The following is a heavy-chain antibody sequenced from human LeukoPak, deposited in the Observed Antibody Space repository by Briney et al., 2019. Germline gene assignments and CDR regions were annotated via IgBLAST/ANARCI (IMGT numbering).Heavy chain of an antibody. J-gene: IGHJ6*02. Sequence: ASVKVSCKVSGYTLTELSMHWVRQAPGKGLEWMGGFDPEDGETIYAQKLQGRVTMTTDTSTSTAYMELRSLRSDDTAVYYCARETLWFGEFSAGMDVWGQGTTVTVSS. CDR2: FDPEDGET. D-gene: IGHD3-10*01. CDR1: GYTLTELS. CDR3: ARETLWFGEFSAGMDV. V-gene: IGHV1-24*01.